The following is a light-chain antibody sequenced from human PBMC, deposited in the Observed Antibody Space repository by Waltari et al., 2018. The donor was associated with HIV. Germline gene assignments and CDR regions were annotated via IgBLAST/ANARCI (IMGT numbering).Light chain of an antibody. CDR2: WAS. J-gene: IGKJ5*01. Sequence: DIVLTQSPDSLAVSLGERATFNCKSSQSVLDISNNKNYLACYQQKPGQPPKVVTYWASTRESGVPDRFTGSGSGTDFTLTISSLQAEDVAVYYCQQYYITPITFGQGTRLEIK. V-gene: IGKV4-1*01. CDR3: QQYYITPIT. CDR1: QSVLDISNNKNY.